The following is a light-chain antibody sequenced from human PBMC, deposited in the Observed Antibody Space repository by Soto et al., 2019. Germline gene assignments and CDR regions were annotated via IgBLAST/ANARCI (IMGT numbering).Light chain of an antibody. CDR1: QSISSW. V-gene: IGKV1-5*03. CDR2: KAS. CDR3: QQLNSYLLT. J-gene: IGKJ4*01. Sequence: DIQMTQSPSTVSAYVGDSVTITCQASQSISSWLAWYQQKPGKAPKLLIYKASSLESGVPSRFSGSGSGTEFTLTISSLQPEDVATYYCQQLNSYLLTLGGGTKVDI.